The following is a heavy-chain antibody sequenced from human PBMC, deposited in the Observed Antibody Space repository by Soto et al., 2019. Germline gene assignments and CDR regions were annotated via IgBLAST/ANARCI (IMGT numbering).Heavy chain of an antibody. Sequence: QVHLVQSGAEVKKPGASVKVSCKASGYTFTSYGITWVRQAPGQGLEGMGWISAHNGNTDYAQKLQGRVIGTRDTSTSTAYMELRSLRSDDTAVYYCARGWYGDYWGQGALVTVSS. J-gene: IGHJ4*02. CDR3: ARGWYGDY. D-gene: IGHD2-15*01. CDR2: ISAHNGNT. V-gene: IGHV1-18*01. CDR1: GYTFTSYG.